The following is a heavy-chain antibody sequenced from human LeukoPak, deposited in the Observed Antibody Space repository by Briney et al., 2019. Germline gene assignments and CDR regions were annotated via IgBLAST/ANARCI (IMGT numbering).Heavy chain of an antibody. CDR1: GYSFTSYW. Sequence: GESLKISCKGSGYSFTSYWIGWVRQMPGKGVEGMGIIYPGYSDTRYSPSFQGPVTISADKSISHAYLQWSRLKASDTAMYYCAIGYSGSYNDYWGQGTLVTVSS. V-gene: IGHV5-51*01. CDR2: IYPGYSDT. D-gene: IGHD1-26*01. J-gene: IGHJ4*02. CDR3: AIGYSGSYNDY.